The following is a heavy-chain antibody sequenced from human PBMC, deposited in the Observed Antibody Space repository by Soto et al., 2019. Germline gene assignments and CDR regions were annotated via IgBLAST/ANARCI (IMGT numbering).Heavy chain of an antibody. D-gene: IGHD3-16*02. J-gene: IGHJ4*02. CDR2: INHSGST. Sequence: SETMSVTCAVYGGYISGYYLSWIRQTPGKGLEWIGEINHSGSTNYNPSLKSRVTISVDTSKNQFSLKLSSVTAADTAVYYCARVQVITFGGVIVIPDDYFDYWGQGTLVTVSS. CDR3: ARVQVITFGGVIVIPDDYFDY. V-gene: IGHV4-34*01. CDR1: GGYISGYY.